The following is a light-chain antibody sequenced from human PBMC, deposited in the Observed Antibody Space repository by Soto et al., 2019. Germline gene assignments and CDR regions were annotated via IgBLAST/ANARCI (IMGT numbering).Light chain of an antibody. CDR2: GAS. J-gene: IGKJ1*01. Sequence: EIVMTQSPATLSVPPGERATLSCRASQSVSSNLAWYQQKPGQAPRLLIYGASTRATGIPARFSGSGSGTXXXXXXXXXQSEXFAXXXXXXXNHWPPWTFGQGTKVEIK. V-gene: IGKV3-15*01. CDR3: XXXNHWPPWT. CDR1: QSVSSN.